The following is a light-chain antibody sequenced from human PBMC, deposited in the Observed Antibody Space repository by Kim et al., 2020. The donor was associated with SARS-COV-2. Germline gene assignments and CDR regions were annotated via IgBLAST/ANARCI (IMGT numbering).Light chain of an antibody. CDR1: SSDVGANNF. J-gene: IGLJ3*02. CDR2: YVN. CDR3: CTYAVINTWG. Sequence: QSALTQPRSVSGSPGQSVTISCTGTSSDVGANNFVSWYQHYPGKAPKLIILYVNQRPSGVPDRFSGSKAGNTASLTISGLQAEDEADYYCCTYAVINTWGFGGGPKVTVL. V-gene: IGLV2-11*01.